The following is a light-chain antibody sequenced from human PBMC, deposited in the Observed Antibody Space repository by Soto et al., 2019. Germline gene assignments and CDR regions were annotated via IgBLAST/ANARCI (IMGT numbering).Light chain of an antibody. Sequence: DIQMTKPPSSLSASVGDRVIITCRTSQSISNYLNWYQHKPGKAPKVLISAASNLQSGVPSRFSGSGSGTVFTLTISGLQPEDFATYFCQQSYTLSHITFGGGTKVDIK. V-gene: IGKV1-39*01. CDR1: QSISNY. CDR2: AAS. J-gene: IGKJ4*01. CDR3: QQSYTLSHIT.